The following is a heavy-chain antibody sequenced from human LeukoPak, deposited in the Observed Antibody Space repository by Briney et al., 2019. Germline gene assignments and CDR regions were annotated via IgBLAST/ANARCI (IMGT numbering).Heavy chain of an antibody. Sequence: PGGSLRLSCAASGFTFSGHSMNWVRQAPGKGLEWVAYISYSSSTIYYADSVKGRFTISRDNAKNSLYLQMNSLRAEDTAVYYCAKDSGSGSFIMYYYYGMDVWGQGTTVTVSS. CDR1: GFTFSGHS. V-gene: IGHV3-48*01. CDR2: ISYSSSTI. CDR3: AKDSGSGSFIMYYYYGMDV. D-gene: IGHD3-10*01. J-gene: IGHJ6*02.